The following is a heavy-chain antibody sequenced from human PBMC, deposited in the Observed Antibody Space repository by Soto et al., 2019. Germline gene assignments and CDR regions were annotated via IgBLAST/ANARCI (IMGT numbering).Heavy chain of an antibody. CDR2: INPSGGST. V-gene: IGHV1-46*01. CDR1: GYTFTSYY. Sequence: ASVKVSCKASGYTFTSYYIHWVLQAPGQGLEWMGIINPSGGSTTYAQKFQGRVTMTRDTSTSTVYMELSSLRSEDTAVYYCARRGACISTSCSLDYWGQGTLVTVSS. J-gene: IGHJ4*02. D-gene: IGHD2-2*01. CDR3: ARRGACISTSCSLDY.